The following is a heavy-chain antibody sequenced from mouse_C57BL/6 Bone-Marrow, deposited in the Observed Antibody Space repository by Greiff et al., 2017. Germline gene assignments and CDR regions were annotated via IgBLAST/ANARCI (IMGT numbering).Heavy chain of an antibody. CDR2: IWSDGST. J-gene: IGHJ4*01. CDR3: ARGPLWSFYAMDY. V-gene: IGHV2-6*03. D-gene: IGHD1-1*02. CDR1: GFSLTSYG. Sequence: QVQLQQSGPGLVAPSQSLSITCTVSGFSLTSYGVHWVRQPPGKGLEWLVVIWSDGSTTYNSALKSRLSISKDNSKSQVFLKMNSLQTDDTAMYYCARGPLWSFYAMDYWGQGTSVTVSS.